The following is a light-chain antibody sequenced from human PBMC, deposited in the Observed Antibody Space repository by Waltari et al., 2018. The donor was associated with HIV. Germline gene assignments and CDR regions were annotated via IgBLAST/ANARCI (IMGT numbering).Light chain of an antibody. V-gene: IGLV1-44*01. J-gene: IGLJ2*01. CDR3: AAWDDSLNGEVV. CDR1: NSNIGINP. Sequence: QSVLTQPPSASGTPGQRVPISCSGRNSNIGINPVNLYQHLPGTAPKLLIYGNTQRPSGVPYRFSGSKSGTSASLAISGLQSEDEADYYCAAWDDSLNGEVVFGGGTKLTVL. CDR2: GNT.